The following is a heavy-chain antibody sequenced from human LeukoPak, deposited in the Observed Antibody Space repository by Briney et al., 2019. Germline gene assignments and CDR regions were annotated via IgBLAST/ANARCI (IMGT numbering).Heavy chain of an antibody. CDR2: TFYKSQWYT. J-gene: IGHJ4*02. Sequence: SQTLSLTCAVSGDSVSSNNAAWNWIRQSPSRGLEWLGRTFYKSQWYTDYAVSVKSRITINPDTSKNQFSLLLNSVTPDDTAVYYCARESEGAPLHFDCWGQGTLVTVSS. V-gene: IGHV6-1*01. D-gene: IGHD1-26*01. CDR3: ARESEGAPLHFDC. CDR1: GDSVSSNNAA.